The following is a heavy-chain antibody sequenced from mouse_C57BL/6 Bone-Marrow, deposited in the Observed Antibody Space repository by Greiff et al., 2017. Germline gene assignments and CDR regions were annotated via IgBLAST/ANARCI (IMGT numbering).Heavy chain of an antibody. J-gene: IGHJ3*01. CDR2: ISSGGGYT. D-gene: IGHD3-2*02. CDR1: GFTFSSYG. Sequence: EVMLVESGGDLVKPGGSLKLSCAASGFTFSSYGMSWVRQTPDKRLEWVATISSGGGYTYYPDSVKGRFTISRDNAKNTLYLQMSSLKSEDTAMYYCARQIRRLRPAWFAYWGQGTLVTVSA. V-gene: IGHV5-6*01. CDR3: ARQIRRLRPAWFAY.